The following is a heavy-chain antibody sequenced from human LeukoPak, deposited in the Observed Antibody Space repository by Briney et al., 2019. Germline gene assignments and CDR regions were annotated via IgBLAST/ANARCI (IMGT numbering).Heavy chain of an antibody. J-gene: IGHJ4*02. Sequence: GGSLRLSWAASGFTVSSNYINWVRQPPGKGLKWVSVIYSDGRTYYADSVKGRFTISRDNSKNTVYLQMNSLRAEDTAVYYCAREDPGGREMDYWGQGTLVTVSS. CDR2: IYSDGRT. D-gene: IGHD3-16*01. CDR1: GFTVSSNY. CDR3: AREDPGGREMDY. V-gene: IGHV3-53*01.